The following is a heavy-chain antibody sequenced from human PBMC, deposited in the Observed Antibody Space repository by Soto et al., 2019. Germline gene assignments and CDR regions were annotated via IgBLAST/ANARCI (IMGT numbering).Heavy chain of an antibody. D-gene: IGHD4-17*01. V-gene: IGHV4-39*02. Sequence: SGTLSLTCTVSGGSVTNSSYYWGWIRQSPGKGLEWIGSVYYRGRSYAKSSVKSRVTISVDTSKNHLSPNFNSVTASDTALYYCVSQRTTVLTQAYFDYWGPGALVNVS. J-gene: IGHJ4*02. CDR3: VSQRTTVLTQAYFDY. CDR1: GGSVTNSSYY. CDR2: VYYRGRS.